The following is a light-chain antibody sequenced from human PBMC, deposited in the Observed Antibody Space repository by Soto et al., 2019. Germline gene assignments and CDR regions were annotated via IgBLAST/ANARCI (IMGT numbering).Light chain of an antibody. CDR3: QSYDNSLSGYV. V-gene: IGLV1-40*01. CDR2: ANS. Sequence: QLVLTQPPSVSGAPGQRVTISCTGSSSNIGAGYDVHWYQQLPGTAPKLLIYANSNRPSGVPDRFSGSKSGTSASLAITGLQAEDEADYYCQSYDNSLSGYVFGPGTKLTVL. CDR1: SSNIGAGYD. J-gene: IGLJ1*01.